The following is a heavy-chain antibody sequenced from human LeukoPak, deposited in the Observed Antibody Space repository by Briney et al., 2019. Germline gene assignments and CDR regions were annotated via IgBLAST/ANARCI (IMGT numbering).Heavy chain of an antibody. CDR2: IKQDGSEK. Sequence: PGGSLRLSCAASGFTFSSYWMSWVRQAPGKGLEWVANIKQDGSEKYYVDSVKGRFTISRDNAKNSLYLQMNSLRAEDTAVYYCAKGNPYMVITTYFDYWGQGTLVTVSS. CDR3: AKGNPYMVITTYFDY. J-gene: IGHJ4*02. V-gene: IGHV3-7*03. CDR1: GFTFSSYW. D-gene: IGHD3-22*01.